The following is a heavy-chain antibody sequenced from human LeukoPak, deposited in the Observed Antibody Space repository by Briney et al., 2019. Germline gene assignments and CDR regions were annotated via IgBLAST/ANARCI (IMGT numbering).Heavy chain of an antibody. CDR2: FYYSGST. CDR3: ARRASTTADY. Sequence: SETLSLTCTVSGGSISSSSYYWGWIRQPPGKGLEWIGIFYYSGSTYYNPSLKSRVTISVDTSKNQFSLKLSSVTAADTAVYYCARRASTTADYWGQGTLVTVSS. CDR1: GGSISSSSYY. D-gene: IGHD1-1*01. J-gene: IGHJ4*02. V-gene: IGHV4-39*01.